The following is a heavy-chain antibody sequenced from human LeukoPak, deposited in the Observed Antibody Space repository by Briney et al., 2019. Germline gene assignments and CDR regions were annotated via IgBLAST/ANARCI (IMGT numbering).Heavy chain of an antibody. J-gene: IGHJ5*02. CDR2: IYYSGST. CDR3: ARHGRIAVALNWLDP. D-gene: IGHD6-19*01. V-gene: IGHV4-59*08. Sequence: SETLSLTCTVSGGSISSYYWSWIRQPPGKGLEWIGYIYYSGSTNYNPSLKSRVTISVDTSKNQFSLKLSSVTAADTAVYYCARHGRIAVALNWLDPWGQGTLVTVSS. CDR1: GGSISSYY.